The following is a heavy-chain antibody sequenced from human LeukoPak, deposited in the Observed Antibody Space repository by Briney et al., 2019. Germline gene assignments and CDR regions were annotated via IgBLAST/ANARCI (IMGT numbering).Heavy chain of an antibody. J-gene: IGHJ3*02. Sequence: SETLSLTCAVSGGSISSSWWSWVRQPPGKGLEWIGEIFHSGSTNYNSSLKSRVTISVDTSKNQFSLKLSSVTAADTAVYYCARTGKRSAAGAFDIWGQGTMVTVSS. D-gene: IGHD6-13*01. CDR1: GGSISSSW. CDR3: ARTGKRSAAGAFDI. CDR2: IFHSGST. V-gene: IGHV4-4*02.